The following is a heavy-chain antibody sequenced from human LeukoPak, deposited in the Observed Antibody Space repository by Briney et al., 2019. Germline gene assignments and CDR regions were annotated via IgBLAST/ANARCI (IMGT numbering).Heavy chain of an antibody. D-gene: IGHD4-23*01. CDR3: ARRTGDYGGNSLYWYFDL. CDR1: GGSISSYY. J-gene: IGHJ2*01. V-gene: IGHV4-59*08. CDR2: IYYSGST. Sequence: SETLSLTCTVSGGSISSYYWSWIRQPPGKGLEWIGYIYYSGSTNYNPSLKSRVTISVDTSNNQFSLKLSSVTAADTAVYYCARRTGDYGGNSLYWYFDLWGRGTLVTVSS.